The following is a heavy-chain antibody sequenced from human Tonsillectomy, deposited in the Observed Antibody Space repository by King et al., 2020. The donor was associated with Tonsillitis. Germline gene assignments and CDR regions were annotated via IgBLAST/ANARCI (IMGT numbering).Heavy chain of an antibody. CDR3: VRQYSSSRYWNWYLDL. Sequence: QLQESGPGLVKPAQTLSVTCTVSGGSLSSGTYYWTWIRQSAGKGLEWIGRIYASGGTHYNPSLKSRVTMSIDTSTNQFSLEMNSVTAADTAVYFCVRQYSSSRYWNWYLDLWGRAPWSLSPQ. D-gene: IGHD2-2*01. CDR1: GGSLSSGTYY. CDR2: IYASGGT. J-gene: IGHJ2*01. V-gene: IGHV4-61*02.